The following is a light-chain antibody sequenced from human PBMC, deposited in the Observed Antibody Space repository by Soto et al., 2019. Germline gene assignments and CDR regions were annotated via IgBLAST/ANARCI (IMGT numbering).Light chain of an antibody. CDR1: QSVASSY. CDR2: SAS. CDR3: QHFGSLPET. J-gene: IGKJ1*01. Sequence: EVVLTQSPGTLSLSPGERVTLSCRASQSVASSYLAWYQQKPGRAPRLLFYSASSRATGIPDRFSGSGSGTDFTLTISRLEPEDFAVYYCQHFGSLPETFVQGTNVE. V-gene: IGKV3-20*01.